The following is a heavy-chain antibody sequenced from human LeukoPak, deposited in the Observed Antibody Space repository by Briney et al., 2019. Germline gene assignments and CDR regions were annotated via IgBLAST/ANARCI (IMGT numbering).Heavy chain of an antibody. V-gene: IGHV4-34*01. CDR2: INHSGST. CDR3: ARGEGGVVVPAAMDAEYFQH. CDR1: GGSFSGYY. J-gene: IGHJ1*01. Sequence: PSETLSLTCAVYGGSFSGYYWSWIRQPPGKGLKWIGEINHSGSTNYNPSLKSRVTISVDTSKNQFSLKLSSVTAADTAVYYCARGEGGVVVPAAMDAEYFQHWGQGTLVTVSS. D-gene: IGHD2-2*01.